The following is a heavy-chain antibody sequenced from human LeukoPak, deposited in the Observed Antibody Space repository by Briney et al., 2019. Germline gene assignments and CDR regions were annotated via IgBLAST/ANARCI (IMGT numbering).Heavy chain of an antibody. D-gene: IGHD2-8*02. J-gene: IGHJ4*02. CDR2: ISGSGSST. CDR3: AKSKFSDDTDGWHGYFDF. CDR1: GFTFSSYA. Sequence: GGSLRLSCAASGFTFSSYAMRWVRQAPGKGLEWVSSISGSGSSTYYADSVKGRFTISRDNSKNTLFMQMNSLRADDTAVYYCAKSKFSDDTDGWHGYFDFWGQGTLVTVSS. V-gene: IGHV3-23*01.